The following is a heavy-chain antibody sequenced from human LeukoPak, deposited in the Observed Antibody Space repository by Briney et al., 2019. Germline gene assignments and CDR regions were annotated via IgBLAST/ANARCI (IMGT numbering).Heavy chain of an antibody. J-gene: IGHJ4*02. V-gene: IGHV1-2*02. CDR1: GYTFTGYY. D-gene: IGHD2-2*01. CDR3: ARGIVVVPAATLRILYFDY. CDR2: INPNSGGT. Sequence: ASVKVSCKASGYTFTGYYMHWVRQAPGQGLEWMGWINPNSGGTNYAQKFQGRVTMTRDTSISTVYMELSRLRSDDTAVYYCARGIVVVPAATLRILYFDYWGQGTLVTVSS.